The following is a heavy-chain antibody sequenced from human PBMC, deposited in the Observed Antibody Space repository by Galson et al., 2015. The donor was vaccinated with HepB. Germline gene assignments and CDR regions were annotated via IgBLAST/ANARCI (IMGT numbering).Heavy chain of an antibody. CDR2: ISSSSSYT. J-gene: IGHJ3*02. Sequence: SLRLSCAASGFTFSDYYMSWIRQAPGKGLEWVSYISSSSSYTNYADSVKGRFTISRDNAKNSLYLQMNSLRAEDTAVYYCAKDRGRGGYSGYTPDAFDIWGQGTMVTVSS. V-gene: IGHV3-11*05. CDR1: GFTFSDYY. CDR3: AKDRGRGGYSGYTPDAFDI. D-gene: IGHD5-12*01.